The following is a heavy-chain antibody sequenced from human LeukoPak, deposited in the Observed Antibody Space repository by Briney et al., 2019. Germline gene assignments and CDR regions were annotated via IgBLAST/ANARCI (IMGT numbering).Heavy chain of an antibody. V-gene: IGHV4-30-4*08. CDR1: GFTFSSYA. D-gene: IGHD2-8*01. CDR3: AREGMVLYGMDV. CDR2: IYYSGST. J-gene: IGHJ6*02. Sequence: LRLSCAASGFTFSSYAMTWVRQPPGKGLEWIGYIYYSGSTYYNPSLKSRVTISVDTSKNQFSLKLSSVTAADTAVYYCAREGMVLYGMDVWGQGTTVTVSS.